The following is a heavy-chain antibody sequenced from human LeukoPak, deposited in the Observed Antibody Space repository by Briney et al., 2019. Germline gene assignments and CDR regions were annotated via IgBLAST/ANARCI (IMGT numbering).Heavy chain of an antibody. CDR2: INPNSGGT. CDR1: GYTFTGYY. J-gene: IGHJ4*02. V-gene: IGHV1-2*02. Sequence: GASVKVSCKAYGYTFTGYYMHWVRQAPGQGLEWMGWINPNSGGTNYAQKFQGRVTMTRDTSISTAYMELSRLRSDDTAVYYCAATMVRGAGVYYFDYWGQGTLVTVSS. CDR3: AATMVRGAGVYYFDY. D-gene: IGHD3-10*01.